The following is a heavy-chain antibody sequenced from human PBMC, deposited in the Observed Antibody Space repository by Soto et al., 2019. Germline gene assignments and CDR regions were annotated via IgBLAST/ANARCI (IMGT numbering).Heavy chain of an antibody. V-gene: IGHV4-30-4*01. CDR2: IYYSGNT. CDR1: GVSISSVDYH. CDR3: ARSASTIWSGYYTGGGNFDY. D-gene: IGHD3-3*01. Sequence: SETLSLTCTISGVSISSVDYHWSWIRQSPGKGLEWIGYIYYSGNTYSNPSLGGRVTLSLDTSKNQFSLKLSSVTAADTAVYYCARSASTIWSGYYTGGGNFDYWGQGALVTV. J-gene: IGHJ4*02.